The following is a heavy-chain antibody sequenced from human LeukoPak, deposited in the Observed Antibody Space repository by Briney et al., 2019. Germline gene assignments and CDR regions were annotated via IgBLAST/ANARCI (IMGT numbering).Heavy chain of an antibody. Sequence: PGGSLRLSCAASGFTFSSYAMSWVRQAPGKGLEWVSYISGSSSYTNYADSVKGRFTISRDNAKNSMYLQMNSLRAEDTAVYYCARLIVATYVDFDCWGQGTLVTVSS. J-gene: IGHJ4*02. V-gene: IGHV3-11*03. CDR1: GFTFSSYA. CDR3: ARLIVATYVDFDC. D-gene: IGHD5-12*01. CDR2: ISGSSSYT.